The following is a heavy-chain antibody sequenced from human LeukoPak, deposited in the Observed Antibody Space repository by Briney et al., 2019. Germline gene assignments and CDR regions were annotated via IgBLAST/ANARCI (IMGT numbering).Heavy chain of an antibody. CDR1: GGSISSYY. CDR2: IYTSGST. J-gene: IGHJ5*02. V-gene: IGHV4-4*07. Sequence: SETLSLTCTVSGGSISSYYWSWIRQPTGKGLEWIGRIYTSGSTNYNPSLKSRVTISVDTSKNQFSLKLSSVTAADTAVYYCARDHSSSWYDWFDPWGQGTLVTVSS. D-gene: IGHD6-13*01. CDR3: ARDHSSSWYDWFDP.